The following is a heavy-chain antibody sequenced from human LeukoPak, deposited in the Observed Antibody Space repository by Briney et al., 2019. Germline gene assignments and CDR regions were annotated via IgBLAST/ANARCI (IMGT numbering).Heavy chain of an antibody. V-gene: IGHV4-34*01. CDR2: INHSGST. D-gene: IGHD6-13*01. CDR3: ARARGSSSWYSRGRGFDP. CDR1: GGSFSGYY. J-gene: IGHJ5*02. Sequence: SETLSLTCAVYGGSFSGYYWSWIRQPPGKGLEWIGEINHSGSTNYNPSLKSRVTISVDTSKNQFSLKLSSVTAADTAVYYCARARGSSSWYSRGRGFDPWGQGTLVTVSS.